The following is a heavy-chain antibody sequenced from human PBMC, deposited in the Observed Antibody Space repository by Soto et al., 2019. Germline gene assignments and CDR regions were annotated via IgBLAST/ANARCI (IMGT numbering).Heavy chain of an antibody. CDR1: GGSISSGDYY. Sequence: QVQLQESGPGLVKPSQTLSLTCTGSGGSISSGDYYWSWVRQHPGKGLEWIGYRSYSGSTYYNPSLKSRVTIVVDTSRNQFSLRLSSVTAADTAVYYCAREGGLAYCGGDCLYNWFDPWGQGTLVTVSS. D-gene: IGHD2-21*02. J-gene: IGHJ5*02. V-gene: IGHV4-31*03. CDR3: AREGGLAYCGGDCLYNWFDP. CDR2: RSYSGST.